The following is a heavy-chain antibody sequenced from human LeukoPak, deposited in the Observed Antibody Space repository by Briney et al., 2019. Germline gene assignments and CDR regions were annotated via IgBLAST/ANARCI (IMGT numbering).Heavy chain of an antibody. D-gene: IGHD6-19*01. CDR1: GFTFSSYG. CDR2: IWYDGSNK. Sequence: GGSLSLSCAASGFTFSSYGMHWVRQAPAKGLEWVAVIWYDGSNKYYADSVKGRFTISRDNSKNTLYLQMNSLRAEDTAVYYCAKLFGGWYSSGWYGDYWGQGTLVTVSS. CDR3: AKLFGGWYSSGWYGDY. V-gene: IGHV3-33*06. J-gene: IGHJ4*02.